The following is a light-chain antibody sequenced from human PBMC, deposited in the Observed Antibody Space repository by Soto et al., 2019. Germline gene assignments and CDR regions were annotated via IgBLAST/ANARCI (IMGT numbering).Light chain of an antibody. Sequence: QSVLTQPPSASGSPGQSVTISCTGTSSDVGGYNYVSWYQQHPGKAPKLMIYEVSKRPSGVPDRFSGSKSGTSASLAINGLQPEDEADYYCAAWDDSLNGWVFGGGTKVTVL. CDR3: AAWDDSLNGWV. CDR1: SSDVGGYNY. CDR2: EVS. V-gene: IGLV2-8*01. J-gene: IGLJ3*02.